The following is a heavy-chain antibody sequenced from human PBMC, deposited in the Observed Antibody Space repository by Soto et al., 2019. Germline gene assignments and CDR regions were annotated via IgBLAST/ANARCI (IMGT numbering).Heavy chain of an antibody. CDR3: AKYWSAVGGTNWFDP. D-gene: IGHD6-19*01. Sequence: PGGSLRLSCAASGFTFSNYAMHWVRQAPGKGLEWVAAISFDGTNTYYADSVKGRFIISRDKSRNTVYLHMNSLRGEDTAVYYCAKYWSAVGGTNWFDPWGQGTLVTVSS. CDR2: ISFDGTNT. V-gene: IGHV3-30*18. J-gene: IGHJ5*02. CDR1: GFTFSNYA.